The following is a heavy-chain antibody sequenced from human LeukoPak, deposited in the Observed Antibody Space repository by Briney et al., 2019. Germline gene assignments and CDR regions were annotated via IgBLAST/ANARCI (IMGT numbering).Heavy chain of an antibody. Sequence: TGGPPTLPCAASGFPFNIYPVIWPRDAPGRGREGVSTISGSGGSTDYADSVKGLFTISRDNSKTTLYLQMNSLRAEDTAVYYCAKDRGHCTNGVCHNSYYMDVWGKGTTVTV. V-gene: IGHV3-23*01. CDR1: GFPFNIYP. D-gene: IGHD2-8*01. CDR3: AKDRGHCTNGVCHNSYYMDV. J-gene: IGHJ6*03. CDR2: ISGSGGST.